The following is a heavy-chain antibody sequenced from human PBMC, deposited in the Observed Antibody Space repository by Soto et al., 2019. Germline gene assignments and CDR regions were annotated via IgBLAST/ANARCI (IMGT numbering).Heavy chain of an antibody. J-gene: IGHJ4*02. D-gene: IGHD6-13*01. CDR1: GGSISSGGYY. V-gene: IGHV4-31*03. CDR3: ARVGRIAAAGTPYFDY. CDR2: IYYSGST. Sequence: QVQLQESGPGLVKPSQTLSLTCTVSGGSISSGGYYWSWIRQHPGKGLEWIGYIYYSGSTYYNPSLKRRVTISVDTSKKQLALKLGSVTAADTAVYYCARVGRIAAAGTPYFDYWGQGTLVTVSS.